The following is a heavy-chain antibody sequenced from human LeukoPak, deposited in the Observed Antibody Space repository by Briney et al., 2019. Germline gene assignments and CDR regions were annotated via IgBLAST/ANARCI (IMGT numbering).Heavy chain of an antibody. CDR2: IYHSGST. V-gene: IGHV4-30-2*01. D-gene: IGHD3-3*01. CDR3: ARGALLWSGRLDYFDY. J-gene: IGHJ4*02. CDR1: GGSISSGGYS. Sequence: SENLSLTCAVSGGSISSGGYSWSWIRQPPGKGLEWIGYIYHSGSTYYNPSLKSRVTISVDRSKNQFSLKLSPVTAADTAVYYCARGALLWSGRLDYFDYWGQGTLVTVSS.